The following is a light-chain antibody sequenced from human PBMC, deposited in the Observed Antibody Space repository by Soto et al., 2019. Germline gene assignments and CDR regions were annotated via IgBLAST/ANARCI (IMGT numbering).Light chain of an antibody. Sequence: QSALTQPASVSGSPGQSITISCTGTSSDVGGYNYVSWYQQHPGIAPKLLIYGVTTRPSGVSPRFSGSKSGNTASLTISGLQAEDEADDHCSSYTSASTLLYLFGTGTKLTVL. J-gene: IGLJ1*01. V-gene: IGLV2-14*01. CDR3: SSYTSASTLLYL. CDR2: GVT. CDR1: SSDVGGYNY.